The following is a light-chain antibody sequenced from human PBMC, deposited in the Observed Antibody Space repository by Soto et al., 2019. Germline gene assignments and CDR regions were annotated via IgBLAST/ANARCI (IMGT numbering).Light chain of an antibody. V-gene: IGKV3-11*01. CDR3: QQRHMWPIT. Sequence: EVVLTQSPVTLSLSPGERATLSCRASQSFRGLLAWYQQKPGQAPGLLIYDAYNRATGIPPRFSGSGSGTDFTLTISSLEPEDSAVYYCQQRHMWPITFGQGTRLEIK. CDR2: DAY. J-gene: IGKJ5*01. CDR1: QSFRGL.